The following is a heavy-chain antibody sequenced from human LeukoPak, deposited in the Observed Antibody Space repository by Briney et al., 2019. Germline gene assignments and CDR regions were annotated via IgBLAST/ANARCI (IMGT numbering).Heavy chain of an antibody. CDR2: INHSGST. J-gene: IGHJ4*02. CDR3: AGYRSGRNY. Sequence: PSETLSLTCAVYGGSFSGYYWSWIRQPPGNGLEWIGEINHSGSTNYNPSLKSRVTISVDTSKNQFSLKLSSVTAADTAVYYCAGYRSGRNYWGQGTLVTVSS. CDR1: GGSFSGYY. V-gene: IGHV4-34*01. D-gene: IGHD5-18*01.